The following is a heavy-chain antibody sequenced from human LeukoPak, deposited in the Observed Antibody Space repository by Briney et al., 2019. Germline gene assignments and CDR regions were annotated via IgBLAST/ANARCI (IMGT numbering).Heavy chain of an antibody. D-gene: IGHD2/OR15-2a*01. J-gene: IGHJ4*02. CDR1: QFTFSNYA. CDR2: INPTSFTI. Sequence: PGGSLRLSCAASQFTFSNYAMNWVRQAPGKGQEWVSYINPTSFTIYYADSVRGRFTISRDNPSNSLYLQMDSLTEDDTAVYFCARQGVLLRNYFDSWGQGTQVTVSS. CDR3: ARQGVLLRNYFDS. V-gene: IGHV3-48*02.